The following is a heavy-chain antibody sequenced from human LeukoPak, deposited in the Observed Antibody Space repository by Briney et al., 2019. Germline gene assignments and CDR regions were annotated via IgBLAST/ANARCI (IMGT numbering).Heavy chain of an antibody. CDR3: ARHAAGRITMVRGVIITYFDY. D-gene: IGHD3-10*01. CDR2: INHSGST. CDR1: GGSFSGYY. Sequence: PSETLSLTCAVYGGSFSGYYWSWIRQPPGKGLEWIGEINHSGSTNYNPSLKSRVTISVDTSKNQFSLKLSSVTAADTAVYYCARHAAGRITMVRGVIITYFDYWGQGTLVTVSS. J-gene: IGHJ4*02. V-gene: IGHV4-34*01.